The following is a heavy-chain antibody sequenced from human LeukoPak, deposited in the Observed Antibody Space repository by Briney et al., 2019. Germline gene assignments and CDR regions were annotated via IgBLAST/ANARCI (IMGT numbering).Heavy chain of an antibody. D-gene: IGHD4/OR15-4a*01. CDR1: GGSINNYY. J-gene: IGHJ4*02. CDR3: ATHTTSYGEDY. V-gene: IGHV4-59*01. Sequence: SETLSLTCTVSGGSINNYYWSWIRQPPGKGLEWIGYKYCSGTTKYNPSLKSRVTISLDTSKNQFSLKLTPVTTADTAVYYCATHTTSYGEDYWGQGALVTVSS. CDR2: KYCSGTT.